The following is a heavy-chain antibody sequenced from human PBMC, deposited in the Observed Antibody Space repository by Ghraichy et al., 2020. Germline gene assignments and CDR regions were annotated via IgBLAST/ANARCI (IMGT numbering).Heavy chain of an antibody. V-gene: IGHV4-34*01. D-gene: IGHD3-9*01. J-gene: IGHJ3*02. CDR2: INHSGST. CDR3: ARGRTYYDILTGYRVTKLRNAFDI. CDR1: GGSFSGYY. Sequence: SETLSLTCAVYGGSFSGYYWSWIRQPPGKGLEWIGEINHSGSTNYNPSLKSRVTISVDTSKNQFSLKLSSVTAADTAVYYCARGRTYYDILTGYRVTKLRNAFDIWGQGTMVTVSS.